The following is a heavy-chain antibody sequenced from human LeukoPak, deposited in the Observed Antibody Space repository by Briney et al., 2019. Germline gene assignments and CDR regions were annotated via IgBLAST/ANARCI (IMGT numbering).Heavy chain of an antibody. D-gene: IGHD3-22*01. V-gene: IGHV5-51*01. J-gene: IGHJ4*02. CDR3: ARRFYYDSSGYYWDY. CDR1: GYSFTSYW. Sequence: GESLKISCKGSGYSFTSYWIDWVRQMPGKGLEWMGVIYPGDSDTRHSPSFQGQVTISADKSISTAYLQWSSLKASDTAMYYCARRFYYDSSGYYWDYWGQGTLVTVS. CDR2: IYPGDSDT.